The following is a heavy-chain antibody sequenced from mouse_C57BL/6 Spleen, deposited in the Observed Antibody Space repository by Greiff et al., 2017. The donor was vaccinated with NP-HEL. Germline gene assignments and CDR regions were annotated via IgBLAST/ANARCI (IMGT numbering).Heavy chain of an antibody. CDR3: ARVGYGNYFDY. CDR1: GFTFSSYA. Sequence: EVMLVESGGGLVKPGGSLKLSCAASGFTFSSYAMSWVRQTPEKRLEWVATISDGGSYTYYPANVKGRFTISRDNAKNNLYLQMSHLKSEDTAMYYCARVGYGNYFDYWGQGTTLTVSS. CDR2: ISDGGSYT. V-gene: IGHV5-4*03. D-gene: IGHD2-1*01. J-gene: IGHJ2*01.